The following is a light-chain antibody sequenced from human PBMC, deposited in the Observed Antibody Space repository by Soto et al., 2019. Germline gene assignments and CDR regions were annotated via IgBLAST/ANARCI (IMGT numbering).Light chain of an antibody. J-gene: IGKJ2*01. Sequence: EVVLTQSPGTLSLSPGERATLSCRASETVGSNYLASYQQQPGQAPGLLIFDEYTKATGIPDRFSGSGSGTEFSLTISRLDPEDSAVYFCHHYGYGADNFGQGTKLEI. CDR1: ETVGSNY. V-gene: IGKV3-20*01. CDR3: HHYGYGADN. CDR2: DEY.